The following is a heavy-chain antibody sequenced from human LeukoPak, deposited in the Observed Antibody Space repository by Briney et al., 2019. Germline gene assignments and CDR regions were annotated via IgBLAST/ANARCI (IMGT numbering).Heavy chain of an antibody. CDR1: GGTFSSYA. D-gene: IGHD3-9*01. V-gene: IGHV1-69*04. Sequence: SVKVSCKASGGTFSSYAISWVRQAPGQGLEWMGRIIPILGIANYAQKFQGRVTMTRNTSISTAYMELSSLRSEDTAVYYCARGPYDILTGYLQGYFDYWGQGTLVTVSS. CDR3: ARGPYDILTGYLQGYFDY. CDR2: IIPILGIA. J-gene: IGHJ4*02.